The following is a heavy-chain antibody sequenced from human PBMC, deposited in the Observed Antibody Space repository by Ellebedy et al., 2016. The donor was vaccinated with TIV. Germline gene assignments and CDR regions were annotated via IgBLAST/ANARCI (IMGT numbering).Heavy chain of an antibody. Sequence: GESLKISXAASGFTFSSYGMHWVRQAPGKGLEWVAVIWYDGSNKYYADSVKGRFTISRDNSKNTLYLQMNSLRAEDTAVYYCAREGTRMATTAFDIWGQGTMVTVSS. D-gene: IGHD5-24*01. CDR3: AREGTRMATTAFDI. V-gene: IGHV3-33*01. CDR1: GFTFSSYG. J-gene: IGHJ3*02. CDR2: IWYDGSNK.